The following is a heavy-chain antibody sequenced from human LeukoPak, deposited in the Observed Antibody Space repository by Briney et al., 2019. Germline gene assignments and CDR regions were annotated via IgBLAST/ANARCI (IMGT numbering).Heavy chain of an antibody. CDR1: GFTFSSYS. CDR3: ARDKLAVLLWFGEHSHGMDV. Sequence: GSLRLSCAASGFTFSSYSMNWVRQAPGKGLEWVSSISSSSSYIYYADSVKGRFTISRDNAKNSLYLQMNSLRAEDTAVYYCARDKLAVLLWFGEHSHGMDVWGKGTTVTVSS. V-gene: IGHV3-21*01. J-gene: IGHJ6*04. CDR2: ISSSSSYI. D-gene: IGHD3-10*01.